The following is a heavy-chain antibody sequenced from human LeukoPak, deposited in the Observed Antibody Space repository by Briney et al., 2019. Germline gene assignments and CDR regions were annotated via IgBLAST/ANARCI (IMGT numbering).Heavy chain of an antibody. Sequence: GGSLRLPCAASGFTFSSYSMNWVRQAPGKGLEWVSSISSSSSYIYYADSVKGRFTISRDNAKNSLYLQMNSLRAEDTAVYYCARGSSSWYVYWGQGTLVTVSS. CDR1: GFTFSSYS. D-gene: IGHD6-13*01. CDR3: ARGSSSWYVY. CDR2: ISSSSSYI. J-gene: IGHJ4*02. V-gene: IGHV3-21*01.